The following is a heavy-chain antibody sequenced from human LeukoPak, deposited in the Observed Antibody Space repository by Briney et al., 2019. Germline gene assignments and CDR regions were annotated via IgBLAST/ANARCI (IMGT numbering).Heavy chain of an antibody. V-gene: IGHV1-2*02. D-gene: IGHD6-19*01. CDR1: GYTFTGYY. J-gene: IGHJ4*02. CDR2: INPNSGGT. Sequence: GASVKVSCKASGYTFTGYYMHWVRQAPGQGLEWMGWINPNSGGTNYAQKFQGRVTMTRDTSISTAYMELSRLRSDDTAVYYCARARFIAVAKYYFDYWGQGTLVTVSS. CDR3: ARARFIAVAKYYFDY.